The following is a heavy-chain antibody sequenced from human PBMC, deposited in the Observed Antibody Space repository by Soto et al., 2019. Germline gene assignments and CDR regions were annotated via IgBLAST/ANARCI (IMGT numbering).Heavy chain of an antibody. J-gene: IGHJ5*02. CDR1: GGSVKGYY. D-gene: IGHD3-3*01. Sequence: SETLSLTCAVYGGSVKGYYWNWIRQPPGKGLEWIGEINHTGGTHYNPSLKSRVTMSVDTSKNQFSLRLSSVTAADTAIYYCATRITVFGLLIPPFDPWGQGTQVTVSS. CDR2: INHTGGT. V-gene: IGHV4-34*01. CDR3: ATRITVFGLLIPPFDP.